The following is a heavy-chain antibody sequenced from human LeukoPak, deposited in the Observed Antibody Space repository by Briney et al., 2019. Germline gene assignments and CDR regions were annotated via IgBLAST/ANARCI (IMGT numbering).Heavy chain of an antibody. CDR3: TSYDFWSGLYYYYYMDV. CDR1: GFTFGDHA. D-gene: IGHD3-3*01. J-gene: IGHJ6*03. V-gene: IGHV3-49*04. CDR2: IRSKAYGGTT. Sequence: PGGSLRLSCTASGFTFGDHAMSWVRQAPGKGLEWVGFIRSKAYGGTTEYAASVKGRFTISRDDSKSIAYLQMNSLKTEDTAVYYCTSYDFWSGLYYYYYMDVWGKGTTVTVSS.